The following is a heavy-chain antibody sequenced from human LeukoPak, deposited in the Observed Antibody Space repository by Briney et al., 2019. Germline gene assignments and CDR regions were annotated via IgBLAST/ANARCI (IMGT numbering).Heavy chain of an antibody. CDR3: ARARFLEWLPYGMDV. CDR2: INPNSGGT. CDR1: GYTFTGYY. Sequence: ASVKVSCKASGYTFTGYYMHWVRKAPGQGLETIGWINPNSGGTNYAQKFQGRVTMTRDTSSSTAYMELSRLRSDDTAVYYCARARFLEWLPYGMDVWGQGTTVTVSS. J-gene: IGHJ6*02. D-gene: IGHD3-3*01. V-gene: IGHV1-2*02.